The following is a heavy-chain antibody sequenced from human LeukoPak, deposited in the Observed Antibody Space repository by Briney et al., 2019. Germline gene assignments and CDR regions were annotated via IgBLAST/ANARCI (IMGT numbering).Heavy chain of an antibody. CDR3: ARGTYYYGSGSYS. CDR2: MNPNSGNT. Sequence: ASVKVSCKASGGTVTSCAISWVRHAPGQPPEWMGWMNPNSGNTGYAQKFQGRVTMTRNTSISTAYMELSSLRSEDTAVYYCARGTYYYGSGSYSWGQGTLVTVSS. CDR1: GGTVTSCA. D-gene: IGHD3-10*01. V-gene: IGHV1-8*02. J-gene: IGHJ5*02.